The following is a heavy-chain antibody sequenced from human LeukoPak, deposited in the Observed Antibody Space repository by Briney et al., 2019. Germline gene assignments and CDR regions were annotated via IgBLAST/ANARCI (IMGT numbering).Heavy chain of an antibody. Sequence: SLRLSWAASGFSLSTSAMRWVRQPPGVRLEWVKSISEGGPSTNYPYPVEGPFTISRDNSKNTLSLQMNSLRAEDTALYYCVKFFLPYLAGGTGSRWGQGTLVTVSS. V-gene: IGHV3-23*01. J-gene: IGHJ4*02. CDR3: VKFFLPYLAGGTGSR. CDR2: ISEGGPST. D-gene: IGHD3-10*01. CDR1: GFSLSTSA.